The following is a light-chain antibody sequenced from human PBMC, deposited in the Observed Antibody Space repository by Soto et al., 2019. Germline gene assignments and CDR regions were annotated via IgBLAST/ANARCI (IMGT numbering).Light chain of an antibody. V-gene: IGLV2-14*01. Sequence: QSALTQPASVSGSPGQSITISCTGTSSDVGGYDYVSWYQQHPGKAPKLMIYEVNNRPSGVANRFSGSKSGNTASLTISGLQAEDEAEYYCSSYTSSNTLPYVFGGGTKVTVL. CDR2: EVN. J-gene: IGLJ1*01. CDR3: SSYTSSNTLPYV. CDR1: SSDVGGYDY.